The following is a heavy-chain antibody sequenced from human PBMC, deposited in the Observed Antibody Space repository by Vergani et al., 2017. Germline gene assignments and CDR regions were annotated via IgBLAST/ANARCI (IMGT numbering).Heavy chain of an antibody. CDR1: GFTLSSYG. CDR2: ISHVGSNK. V-gene: IGHV3-30*03. J-gene: IGHJ6*02. D-gene: IGHD3-16*01. CDR3: ATGGSPTYYDYVWGSWGMDV. Sequence: QVQLVESGGGVVQPGRSLRLSCAASGFTLSSYGMHWVRQAPGKGLEWVAVISHVGSNKYYADSVKGRFTISRDNSKNTLYLQMNSLRAEDTAVYYCATGGSPTYYDYVWGSWGMDVWGQGTTVTVSS.